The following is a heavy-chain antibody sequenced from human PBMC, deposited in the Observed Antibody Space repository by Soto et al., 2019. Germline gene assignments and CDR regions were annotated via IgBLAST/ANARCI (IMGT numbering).Heavy chain of an antibody. J-gene: IGHJ4*02. CDR3: ARFQFTRARNPGGYSGYDY. CDR1: GYTFTSYG. V-gene: IGHV1-18*01. D-gene: IGHD5-12*01. CDR2: ISAYNGNT. Sequence: QVQLVQSGAEVKKPGASVKVSCKASGYTFTSYGISWVRQAPGLGLEWMGWISAYNGNTNYAQKLQGRVTMTTDTSTSTAYMELRSLRSDDTAVYYCARFQFTRARNPGGYSGYDYWGQGTLVTVSS.